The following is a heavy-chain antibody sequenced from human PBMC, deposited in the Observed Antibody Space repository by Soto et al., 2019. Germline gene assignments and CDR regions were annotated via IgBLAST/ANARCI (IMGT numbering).Heavy chain of an antibody. V-gene: IGHV1-69*13. CDR1: GGTFSSYA. CDR2: IIPIFGTA. D-gene: IGHD6-13*01. J-gene: IGHJ6*02. CDR3: ARDSRPNYIAAAGFYYYYGMDV. Sequence: SVKVSCKASGGTFSSYAISWVRQAPGQGLEWMGGIIPIFGTANYAQKFQGRVTITADESTSTAYMELSSLRSEDTAVYYCARDSRPNYIAAAGFYYYYGMDVWGQGTTVTVS.